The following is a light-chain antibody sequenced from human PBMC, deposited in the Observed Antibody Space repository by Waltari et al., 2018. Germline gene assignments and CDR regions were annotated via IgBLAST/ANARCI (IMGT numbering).Light chain of an antibody. V-gene: IGLV2-11*01. Sequence: QSALTPPRSVSGSPGPSVTISCPGTSSDVGSYNYFYWYQQHPGKAPQLMIYDVSKRPSGVPARFSGSKSANTASLTISGLQADDEADYYCCSYAGSYTVVFGGGTKLTVL. CDR2: DVS. CDR3: CSYAGSYTVV. J-gene: IGLJ3*02. CDR1: SSDVGSYNY.